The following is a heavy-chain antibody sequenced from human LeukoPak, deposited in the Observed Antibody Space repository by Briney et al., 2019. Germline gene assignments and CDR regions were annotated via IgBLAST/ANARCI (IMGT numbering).Heavy chain of an antibody. Sequence: GGSLRLSCAASGFTFSSYSMNWVRQAPGKGLEWVSYISSSSSTIYYADSVKGRFTISRDNAKNSLYLQMNSLRAEDTAVYYCARDREGNWGLGAFDYWGQGTLVTVSS. CDR3: ARDREGNWGLGAFDY. CDR2: ISSSSSTI. J-gene: IGHJ4*02. D-gene: IGHD7-27*01. V-gene: IGHV3-48*01. CDR1: GFTFSSYS.